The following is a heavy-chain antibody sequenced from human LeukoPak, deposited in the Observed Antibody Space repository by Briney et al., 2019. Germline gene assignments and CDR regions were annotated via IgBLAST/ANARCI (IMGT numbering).Heavy chain of an antibody. CDR1: GLTFSSYG. D-gene: IGHD6-19*01. CDR3: AKVPLDSGWLVLDY. CDR2: ISYDGSNK. Sequence: GGSLRLSCAASGLTFSSYGMHWVRQAPGKGLEWVAVISYDGSNKYYADSVKGRFTVSRDNSKNTLYLQLNSLRAEDTAVYYCAKVPLDSGWLVLDYWGQGALVTVSS. J-gene: IGHJ4*02. V-gene: IGHV3-30*18.